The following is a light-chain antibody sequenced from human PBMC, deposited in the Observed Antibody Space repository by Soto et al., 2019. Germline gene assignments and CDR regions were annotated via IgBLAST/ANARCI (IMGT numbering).Light chain of an antibody. J-gene: IGLJ1*01. CDR1: ALPKQY. CDR2: KDS. Sequence: SYELTQPPSVSVSPGQTARITCYGDALPKQYAYWYQQKPGQAPVLVIYKDSERPSGIPERFSGSSSGTTVTLTISGVQAKDEADYYCQSADSSGTYRVFGTGTKLTVL. CDR3: QSADSSGTYRV. V-gene: IGLV3-25*03.